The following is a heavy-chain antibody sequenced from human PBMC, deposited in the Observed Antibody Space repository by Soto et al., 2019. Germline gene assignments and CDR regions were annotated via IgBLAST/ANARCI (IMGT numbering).Heavy chain of an antibody. CDR2: IYPGDSDT. D-gene: IGHD1-26*01. Sequence: GESLKISCKGSGYSFTSYWIGWVRQMPGKGLEWMGIIYPGDSDTRYSPSFQGQVTISADKSISTAYLQWSSLKASDTAMYYCAREVGVAVPFDAFDIWGQGTMVTVSS. CDR3: AREVGVAVPFDAFDI. CDR1: GYSFTSYW. V-gene: IGHV5-51*01. J-gene: IGHJ3*02.